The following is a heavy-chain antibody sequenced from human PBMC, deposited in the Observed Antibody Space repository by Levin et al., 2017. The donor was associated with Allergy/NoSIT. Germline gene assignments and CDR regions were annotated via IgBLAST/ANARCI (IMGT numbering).Heavy chain of an antibody. D-gene: IGHD3-9*01. Sequence: PSETLSLTCTVSGGSISSSISYWGWIRQAPGKGLEWIGSIYNSGSTYYNSSLKSRATTSVDTSKNQLSLKLRSVTAADTAVYYCARQCYDILTGYYNFDYWGQGTLVTVSS. J-gene: IGHJ4*02. V-gene: IGHV4-39*01. CDR1: GGSISSSISY. CDR3: ARQCYDILTGYYNFDY. CDR2: IYNSGST.